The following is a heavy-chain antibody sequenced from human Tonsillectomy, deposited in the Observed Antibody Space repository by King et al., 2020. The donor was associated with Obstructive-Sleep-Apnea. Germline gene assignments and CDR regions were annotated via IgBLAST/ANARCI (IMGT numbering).Heavy chain of an antibody. CDR1: GGSISSSSYY. J-gene: IGHJ4*02. CDR3: ARGRDADFDY. V-gene: IGHV4-39*07. D-gene: IGHD3-10*01. CDR2: IYYSGST. Sequence: QLQLQESGPGLVKPSETLSLTCTVSGGSISSSSYYWGWIRQPPGKGLEWIGSIYYSGSTYYNPSLKSPVTISVDTSKNQFSLKLSSVTAADTAVYYCARGRDADFDYWGQGTLVTVSS.